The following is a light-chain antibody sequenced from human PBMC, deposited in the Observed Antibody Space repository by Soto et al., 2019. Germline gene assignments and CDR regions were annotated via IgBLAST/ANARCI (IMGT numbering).Light chain of an antibody. CDR2: GSS. Sequence: EVVLPQSPGTLSLSPGERATLACRASQSVSNNYLALYQQKPGQGHRLLIFGSSDRATGIPDRFSGSGSGTDFTSTISRLDPEAFAVYYCQQYGSPSSCTFGEGTKVVSK. V-gene: IGKV3-20*01. CDR1: QSVSNNY. J-gene: IGKJ2*02. CDR3: QQYGSPSSCT.